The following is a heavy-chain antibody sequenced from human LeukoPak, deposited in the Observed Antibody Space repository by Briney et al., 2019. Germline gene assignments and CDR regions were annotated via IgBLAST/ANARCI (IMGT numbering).Heavy chain of an antibody. D-gene: IGHD5-18*01. CDR3: AKDDRIQTRRYSYNY. V-gene: IGHV3-23*01. CDR2: ISGSGGST. CDR1: GFTFSSYW. J-gene: IGHJ4*02. Sequence: GGSLRLSCAASGFTFSSYWMSWVRQAPGKGLEWVSVISGSGGSTSYADSVKGRFTISRDNSMNTLYLQMNSLRAEDTAVYYCAKDDRIQTRRYSYNYWGQGTLATVSS.